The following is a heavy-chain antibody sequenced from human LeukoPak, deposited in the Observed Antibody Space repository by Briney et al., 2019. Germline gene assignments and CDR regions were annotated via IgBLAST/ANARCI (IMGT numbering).Heavy chain of an antibody. CDR1: GGSFSGYY. V-gene: IGHV4-34*01. CDR3: ARGNSNYYYMDV. D-gene: IGHD4-11*01. J-gene: IGHJ6*03. CDR2: INHRGSS. Sequence: SETLSLTCGVFGGSFSGYYWTWLRQPPGKGLEWIGQINHRGSSHYNPSLRSRVTISVDTSKNQFSLKLSSVTAADTAVYYCARGNSNYYYMDVWGKGTTVTVSS.